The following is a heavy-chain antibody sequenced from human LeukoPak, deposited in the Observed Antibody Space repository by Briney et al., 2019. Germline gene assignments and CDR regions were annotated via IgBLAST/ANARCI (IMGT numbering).Heavy chain of an antibody. V-gene: IGHV1-2*06. CDR2: IRSDSGNT. CDR3: ARGGDYFNYYYYYYMDV. Sequence: ASVKVSCKGSGYTFTQYFIHWVRQAPGQGLEWMGRIRSDSGNTEYAQRFQGRVTMTRDTSISTAYMELSRLRSDDTAVYYCARGGDYFNYYYYYYMDVWGKGTTVTVSS. CDR1: GYTFTQYF. J-gene: IGHJ6*03. D-gene: IGHD2/OR15-2a*01.